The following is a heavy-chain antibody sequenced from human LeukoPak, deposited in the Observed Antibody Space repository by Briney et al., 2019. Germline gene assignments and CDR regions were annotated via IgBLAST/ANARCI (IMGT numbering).Heavy chain of an antibody. CDR2: IYSGGGT. V-gene: IGHV3-53*01. CDR3: ARGCYYERSGYCPFDY. J-gene: IGHJ4*02. Sequence: GGSLRLSCAASGFIVSNNYMDWVRQAPGKGLEWVSIIYSGGGTYYADSVKGRFTISRDNSKNTLYLQMNSLRADDTAVYYCARGCYYERSGYCPFDYWGPGTLVTVSS. CDR1: GFIVSNNY. D-gene: IGHD3-22*01.